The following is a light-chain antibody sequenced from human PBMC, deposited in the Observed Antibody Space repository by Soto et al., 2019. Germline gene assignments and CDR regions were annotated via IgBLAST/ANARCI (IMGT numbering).Light chain of an antibody. J-gene: IGLJ2*01. CDR1: SSDVGGYNY. V-gene: IGLV2-14*01. CDR3: SSYTSSSTPVV. Sequence: QSALTQPASVSGSPGQAITISCTGTSSDVGGYNYVSWYQQHRGKARKLMIYDVSNRPSGVSNRFSGSKSGNTASLTISGLQAEDEADYYCSSYTSSSTPVVFGGGTKVTVL. CDR2: DVS.